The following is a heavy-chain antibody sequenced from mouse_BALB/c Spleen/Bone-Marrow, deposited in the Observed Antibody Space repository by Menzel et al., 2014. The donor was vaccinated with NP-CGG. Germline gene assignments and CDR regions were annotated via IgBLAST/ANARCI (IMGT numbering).Heavy chain of an antibody. CDR2: INPNNGGT. J-gene: IGHJ1*01. CDR1: GYTFXDYN. Sequence: VQLQQSGPELVKPGASVKIPCKASGYTFXDYNMDWVKQSHGKSLEWIGDINPNNGGTIYNQKFKGKATLTVDKSSSTAYMELRSLTSEDTAVYYCARFYYYGSSYWYFDVWGAGTTVTVSS. D-gene: IGHD1-1*01. CDR3: ARFYYYGSSYWYFDV. V-gene: IGHV1-18*01.